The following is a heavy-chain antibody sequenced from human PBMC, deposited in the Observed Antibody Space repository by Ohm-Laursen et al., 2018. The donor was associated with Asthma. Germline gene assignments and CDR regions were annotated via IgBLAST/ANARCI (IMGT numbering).Heavy chain of an antibody. J-gene: IGHJ4*02. CDR2: ISYDGRNK. D-gene: IGHD3-3*01. CDR3: AKGGTEYLLYGMPDQFDY. Sequence: SLRLSCSASGFTLKTYGIHWVRQAPGKGLEWVAVISYDGRNKYYGDSVKGRFTISGDKSENTVSLQMNSLKSEDTAVYYCAKGGTEYLLYGMPDQFDYWGQGSLVTVSS. V-gene: IGHV3-30*18. CDR1: GFTLKTYG.